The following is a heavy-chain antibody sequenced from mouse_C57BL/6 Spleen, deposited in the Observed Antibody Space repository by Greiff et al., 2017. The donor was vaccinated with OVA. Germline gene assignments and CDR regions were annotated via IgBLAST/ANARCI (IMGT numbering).Heavy chain of an antibody. J-gene: IGHJ4*01. CDR1: GYTFTSYW. CDR2: IDPSDSYT. D-gene: IGHD3-2*02. V-gene: IGHV1-50*01. CDR3: ARSQLRSAMDY. Sequence: QVQLQQPGAELVKPGASVKLSCKASGYTFTSYWMQWVKQRPGQGLEWIGEIDPSDSYTNYNQKFKGKATLTVDTSSSTAYMQLSSLTSEDSAVYYCARSQLRSAMDYWGQGTSVTVSS.